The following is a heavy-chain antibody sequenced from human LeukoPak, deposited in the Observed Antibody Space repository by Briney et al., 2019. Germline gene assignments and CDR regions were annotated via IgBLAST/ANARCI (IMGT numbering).Heavy chain of an antibody. CDR1: GFTFSSYW. CDR3: TSPPSIAVADPFDS. V-gene: IGHV3-74*01. D-gene: IGHD6-19*01. Sequence: GGSLRLSCVASGFTFSSYWMHWVRQAPGKGLEWVSAINSDGSSINYADSVQGRFTISRDNAKNMLYLQMDSLRAEDTSVYYCTSPPSIAVADPFDSWGQGTLVTVSS. J-gene: IGHJ4*02. CDR2: INSDGSSI.